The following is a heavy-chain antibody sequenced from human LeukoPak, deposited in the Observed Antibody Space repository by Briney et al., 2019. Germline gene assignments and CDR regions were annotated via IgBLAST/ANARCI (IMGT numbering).Heavy chain of an antibody. CDR3: ARESREMATLIDY. Sequence: GGSLRLSCAASGFTFSSYSMNWVRQAPGKGLEWVSSISSSSSYIYYADSVKGRFTISRDNAKNSLYLQMNSLRAEDTAVYYCARESREMATLIDYWGQGTLVTVSS. CDR1: GFTFSSYS. V-gene: IGHV3-21*01. J-gene: IGHJ4*02. D-gene: IGHD5-24*01. CDR2: ISSSSSYI.